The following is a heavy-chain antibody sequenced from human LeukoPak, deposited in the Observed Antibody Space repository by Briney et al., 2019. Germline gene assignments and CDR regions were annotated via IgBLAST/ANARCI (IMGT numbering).Heavy chain of an antibody. J-gene: IGHJ6*02. CDR3: ARDHYYGSGSYPRTAYYYYGMDV. CDR2: IWYDGSNK. CDR1: GFTFSNYG. D-gene: IGHD3-10*01. Sequence: PGGSLRLSCAASGFTFSNYGMHWVRQAPGKGLEWVAVIWYDGSNKYYADSVKGRFTISRDNSKNTLYLQMNSLRAEDTAVYYCARDHYYGSGSYPRTAYYYYGMDVWGQGTTVTVSS. V-gene: IGHV3-33*01.